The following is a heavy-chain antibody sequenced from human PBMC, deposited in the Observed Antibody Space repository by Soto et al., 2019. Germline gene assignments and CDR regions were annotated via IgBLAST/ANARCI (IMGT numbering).Heavy chain of an antibody. J-gene: IGHJ4*02. Sequence: ASVKVSCKASGYTFTSYAIHWVRQAPGQGLEWMGGISAYNGNTNYAQKFQGRVTMTEDTSTDTAYMELSSLRSEDTAVYYCATWRSSGWAQYASFDYWGQGTLVTVSS. CDR3: ATWRSSGWAQYASFDY. CDR2: ISAYNGNT. D-gene: IGHD6-19*01. V-gene: IGHV1-18*01. CDR1: GYTFTSYA.